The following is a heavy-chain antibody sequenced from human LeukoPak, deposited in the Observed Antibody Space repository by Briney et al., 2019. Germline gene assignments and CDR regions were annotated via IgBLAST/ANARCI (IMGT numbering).Heavy chain of an antibody. D-gene: IGHD4-23*01. J-gene: IGHJ4*02. CDR2: IYYSGTT. CDR3: ARATGGNSAF. V-gene: IGHV4-59*01. Sequence: SETLSLTCTVSGGSINTYYWSWIRQPPGKGLEWIGNIYYSGTTNYNPSLESRVTISVDTSKSQFSLKLSSVTAADTAVYYCARATGGNSAFWGQGTLVTVSS. CDR1: GGSINTYY.